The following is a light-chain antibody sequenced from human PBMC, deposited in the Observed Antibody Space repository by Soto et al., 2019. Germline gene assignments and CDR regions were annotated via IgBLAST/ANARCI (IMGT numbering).Light chain of an antibody. J-gene: IGLJ2*01. CDR1: SSDIGTFPF. Sequence: QSALTQPASVSGSPGQSITISCAGASSDIGTFPFVSWYQQHPGRAPKVMIYKVSNRPSGVSNRFSGSKSGNTASLTISGLQAEDEADYYCSSYTSSATRVFGGGTKVTVL. V-gene: IGLV2-14*01. CDR3: SSYTSSATRV. CDR2: KVS.